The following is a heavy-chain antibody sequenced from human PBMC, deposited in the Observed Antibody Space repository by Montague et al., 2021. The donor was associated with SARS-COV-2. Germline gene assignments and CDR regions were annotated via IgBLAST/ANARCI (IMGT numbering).Heavy chain of an antibody. CDR1: GFTFSSYS. J-gene: IGHJ6*02. CDR2: ISSSSSYI. V-gene: IGHV3-21*01. Sequence: SLRLSCAASGFTFSSYSMNWVRQAPGKGLEWVSSISSSSSYIYYADSVKGRFTISRENAKNSLYLQMNSLRAEDTAVYYCARDPLDYGLWSSGSYYNAYYYYYGMDVWGQGTTVTVSS. CDR3: ARDPLDYGLWSSGSYYNAYYYYYGMDV. D-gene: IGHD3-10*01.